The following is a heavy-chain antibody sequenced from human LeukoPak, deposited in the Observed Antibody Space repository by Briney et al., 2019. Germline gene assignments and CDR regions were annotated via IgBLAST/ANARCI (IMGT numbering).Heavy chain of an antibody. J-gene: IGHJ4*02. CDR2: FSPSGRGT. CDR3: ARDHYYGSGSSYGGPDY. V-gene: IGHV1-46*01. Sequence: MHWVRQXXGQGLEWXGIFSPSGRGTAYAQKFQGRVTMTSDTSTSTLYMELSSLRSDDTAVYYCARDHYYGSGSSYGGPDYWGQGTLVIVPS. D-gene: IGHD3-10*01.